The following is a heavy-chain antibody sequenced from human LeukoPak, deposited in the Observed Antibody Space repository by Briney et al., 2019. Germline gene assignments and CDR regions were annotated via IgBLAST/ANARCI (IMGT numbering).Heavy chain of an antibody. CDR3: ARHKSSEWGAGDFDY. Sequence: SETLPLTCAVSGYSISSGYYWGWIRQPPGKGLEWIGSIYHSGSTYYNPSLKSRVTISVDTSKNQFSLKLSSVTAADTAVYYCARHKSSEWGAGDFDYWGQGTLVTVSS. CDR1: GYSISSGYY. CDR2: IYHSGST. V-gene: IGHV4-38-2*01. D-gene: IGHD3-3*01. J-gene: IGHJ4*02.